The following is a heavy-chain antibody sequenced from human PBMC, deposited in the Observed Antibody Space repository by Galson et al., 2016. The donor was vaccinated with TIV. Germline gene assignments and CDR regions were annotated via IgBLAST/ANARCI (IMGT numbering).Heavy chain of an antibody. J-gene: IGHJ5*02. CDR1: GGAINSGDYY. D-gene: IGHD2-2*01. Sequence: TLSFTCTVSGGAINSGDYYWSWIRQPPGKGLEWIGYIYYTGSTSYNPSLQSRVTISADTSKNQFSLKLRSVTAEDTAVYFCAKDCYCSSTNCCNTWFDRWGQGTLVTVSS. CDR2: IYYTGST. CDR3: AKDCYCSSTNCCNTWFDR. V-gene: IGHV4-30-4*08.